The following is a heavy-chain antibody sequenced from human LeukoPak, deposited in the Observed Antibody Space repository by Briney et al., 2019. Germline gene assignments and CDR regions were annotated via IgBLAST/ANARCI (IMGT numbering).Heavy chain of an antibody. Sequence: GASVKVSCKASGYTFTSYDINWVRQATGQGLEGMGWMNPNSGNTGYAQKFQGRVTMTRNTSISTAHTELSSLRSEDTAVYYCARGKMAGYSYGYYYYYYYMDVWGKGTTVTVSS. D-gene: IGHD5-18*01. V-gene: IGHV1-8*01. CDR1: GYTFTSYD. CDR3: ARGKMAGYSYGYYYYYYYMDV. J-gene: IGHJ6*03. CDR2: MNPNSGNT.